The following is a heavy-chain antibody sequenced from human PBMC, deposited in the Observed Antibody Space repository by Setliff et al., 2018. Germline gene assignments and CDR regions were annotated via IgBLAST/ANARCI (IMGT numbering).Heavy chain of an antibody. Sequence: SETLSLTCAVYGGSFSDYYWSWIRQPPGKGLEWIGYIYYSGSTNYNPSLKSRITISVDTSKNQFPLKLSSVTAADTAVYYCARDGLGAFSLRSMDVWGKGTTVTVSS. CDR2: IYYSGST. CDR3: ARDGLGAFSLRSMDV. D-gene: IGHD3-3*02. V-gene: IGHV4-59*01. J-gene: IGHJ6*04. CDR1: GGSFSDYY.